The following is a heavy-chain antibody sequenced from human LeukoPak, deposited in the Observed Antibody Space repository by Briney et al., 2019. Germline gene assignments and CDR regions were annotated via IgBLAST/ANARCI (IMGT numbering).Heavy chain of an antibody. J-gene: IGHJ4*02. V-gene: IGHV1-24*01. Sequence: ASVKVSCKVSGYTLTELSMHWVRQAPGKGLEWMGGFDPEDGETIYAQKFQGRVTITRDTSASTAYMELSSLRSEDMAVYYCARGAAAGFDYWGQGTLVTVSS. CDR1: GYTLTELS. CDR3: ARGAAAGFDY. CDR2: FDPEDGET. D-gene: IGHD6-13*01.